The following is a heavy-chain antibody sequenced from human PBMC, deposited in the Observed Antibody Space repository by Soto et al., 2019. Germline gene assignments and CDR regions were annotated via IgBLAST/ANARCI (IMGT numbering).Heavy chain of an antibody. D-gene: IGHD6-6*01. CDR1: GFTVSSNY. Sequence: VQLVETGGGLIQPGGSLRLSCAASGFTVSSNYMSWVRQAPGKGLEWVSVIYSGGSTYYADSVKGRFTISRDNSKNTLYLQMNSLRAEDTAVYYCARGSDLLYSSSTGLIDYWGQGTLVTVSS. V-gene: IGHV3-53*02. CDR2: IYSGGST. CDR3: ARGSDLLYSSSTGLIDY. J-gene: IGHJ4*02.